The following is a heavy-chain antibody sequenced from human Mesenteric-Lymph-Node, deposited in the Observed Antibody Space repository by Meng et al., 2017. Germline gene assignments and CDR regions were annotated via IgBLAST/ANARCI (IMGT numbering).Heavy chain of an antibody. D-gene: IGHD5-24*01. Sequence: SETLSLTCTVSGGSFSPYYWSWIRQSPGKGLEWIGSIYYSGSTYYNPSLKSRVTISVDTSKNQFSLKVSAVTGADTAVYYCARVTREMGTMISHPDSWGQGTLVTVSS. J-gene: IGHJ4*02. CDR2: IYYSGST. CDR3: ARVTREMGTMISHPDS. CDR1: GGSFSPYY. V-gene: IGHV4-59*12.